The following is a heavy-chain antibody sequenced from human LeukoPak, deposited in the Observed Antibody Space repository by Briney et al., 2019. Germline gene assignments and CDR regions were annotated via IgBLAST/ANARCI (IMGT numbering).Heavy chain of an antibody. J-gene: IGHJ5*02. CDR3: ARGGRYYYDSSGPPRGWFDP. V-gene: IGHV4-39*07. Sequence: ETLSLTCTVSGGSINSSSYYWGWIRQPPGEALEWIGSIYHSGYTYYNPSLKSRVTISVDTSKSQFSLKLSSVTAADTAVYYCARGGRYYYDSSGPPRGWFDPWGQGTLVTVSS. D-gene: IGHD3-22*01. CDR1: GGSINSSSYY. CDR2: IYHSGYT.